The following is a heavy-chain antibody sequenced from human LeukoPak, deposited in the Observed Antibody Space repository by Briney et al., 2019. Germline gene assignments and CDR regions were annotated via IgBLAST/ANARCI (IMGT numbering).Heavy chain of an antibody. D-gene: IGHD3-10*01. CDR2: ITGSGDGT. Sequence: GGSLRLSCVGSGFTFSIYAMMWVRQAPGKRLEWVSSITGSGDGTYYADSARGRFTISRDNSENTLYLQLNSLRAEDTAVYFCVKGFVHPTYYFDYWGQGTLVTVSS. CDR1: GFTFSIYA. CDR3: VKGFVHPTYYFDY. V-gene: IGHV3-23*01. J-gene: IGHJ4*02.